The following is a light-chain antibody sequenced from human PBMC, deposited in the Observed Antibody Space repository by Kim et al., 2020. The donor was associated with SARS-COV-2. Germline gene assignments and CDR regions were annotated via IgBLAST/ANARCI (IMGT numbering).Light chain of an antibody. V-gene: IGKV3-15*01. J-gene: IGKJ1*01. CDR2: GAS. CDR3: QQYNNLPPT. Sequence: EIVMTQSPAILSVSPGERATLSCRASQSVSSNLAWYQQKPGQAPRLLIYGASTRATGIPARFSGSGFGTEFTLTISSLQSEDFAVYYCQQYNNLPPTFGQGTKVDIK. CDR1: QSVSSN.